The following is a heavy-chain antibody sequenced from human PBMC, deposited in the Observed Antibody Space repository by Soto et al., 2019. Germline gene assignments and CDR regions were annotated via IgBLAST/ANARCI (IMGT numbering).Heavy chain of an antibody. D-gene: IGHD2-8*02. CDR3: VRAGGGPDY. Sequence: SATRCLTCTVSGGSISSGDYYWSWIRQPPGKGLEWIGYIYYSGSTYYNPSLKSRVTISVDTSKNQFSLKLSSVTAADTAVYYCVRAGGGPDYWGQGTLVTVSS. J-gene: IGHJ4*02. V-gene: IGHV4-30-4*01. CDR2: IYYSGST. CDR1: GGSISSGDYY.